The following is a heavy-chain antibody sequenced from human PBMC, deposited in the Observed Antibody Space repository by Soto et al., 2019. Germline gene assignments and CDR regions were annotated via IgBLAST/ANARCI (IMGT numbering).Heavy chain of an antibody. Sequence: SETLSLTCTVSGGSITDYSWVWIRQPAGKGLEWIGRIFSSGSTNYNPSLKGRITMSLGTSKNQFSLKLNSATATDTAVYFCARDQGVVVTADNWFDPWGQGILVTVSS. CDR2: IFSSGST. D-gene: IGHD2-21*02. V-gene: IGHV4-4*07. CDR1: GGSITDYS. J-gene: IGHJ5*02. CDR3: ARDQGVVVTADNWFDP.